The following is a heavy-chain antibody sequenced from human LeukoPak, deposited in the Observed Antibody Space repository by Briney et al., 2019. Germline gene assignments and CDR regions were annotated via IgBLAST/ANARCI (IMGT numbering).Heavy chain of an antibody. CDR2: IYYSGST. D-gene: IGHD1-1*01. CDR3: ARHKTGTATFDY. J-gene: IGHJ4*02. Sequence: SETLSLTCTVSGGSISSYYWSWIRQPPGKGLEWIGYIYYSGSTNYNPSLKSRVTISVDTSKNRFSLRLNSVTAADTAVYYCARHKTGTATFDYWGQGTLITVSS. CDR1: GGSISSYY. V-gene: IGHV4-59*08.